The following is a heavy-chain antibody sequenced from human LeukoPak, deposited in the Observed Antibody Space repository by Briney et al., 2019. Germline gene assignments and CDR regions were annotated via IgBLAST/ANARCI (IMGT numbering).Heavy chain of an antibody. V-gene: IGHV3-74*01. J-gene: IGHJ3*02. D-gene: IGHD1-26*01. CDR3: LTILETTIDAFDI. Sequence: GGSLRLSCAASGFTFSQNWLHWVRNAPGKGLVCVSRIRPDDKSTSYADSVKGRFTISRDDAKKTLYLQMNSLRAEDTAVYYCLTILETTIDAFDIWGQGTMVTVSS. CDR2: IRPDDKST. CDR1: GFTFSQNW.